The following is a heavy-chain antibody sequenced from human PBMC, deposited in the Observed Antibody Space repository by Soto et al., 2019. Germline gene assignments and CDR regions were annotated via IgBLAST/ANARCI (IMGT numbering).Heavy chain of an antibody. J-gene: IGHJ4*02. D-gene: IGHD3-10*01. CDR1: RDSISSSNYF. Sequence: SETLSLTCTVSRDSISSSNYFWGWIRQPPGKGLEWIGTIFYSGSTYYNPSIKSQVNIYVDTSKNQFSLKLTSVTAADTALYYCARRYGWLYFDYWGQG. V-gene: IGHV4-39*01. CDR2: IFYSGST. CDR3: ARRYGWLYFDY.